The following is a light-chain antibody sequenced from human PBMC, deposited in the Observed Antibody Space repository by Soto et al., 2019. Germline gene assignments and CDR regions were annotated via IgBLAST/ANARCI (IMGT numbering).Light chain of an antibody. V-gene: IGKV3-20*01. CDR2: GAS. CDR3: QQYGSSLLYT. CDR1: QSVSSSY. Sequence: EMVLTQSPGTLSLSPGERATLSCRASQSVSSSYLAWYQQKPGQAPRLLIYGASSRATGIPDRFSGSGSGTDFTLTISRVEPEDFEVYYCQQYGSSLLYTFGQGTKLEIK. J-gene: IGKJ2*01.